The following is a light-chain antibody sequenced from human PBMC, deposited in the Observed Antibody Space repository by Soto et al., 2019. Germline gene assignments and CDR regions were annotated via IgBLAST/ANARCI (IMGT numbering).Light chain of an antibody. CDR3: QQYASSMVYT. CDR1: QSLSTRY. Sequence: EIVLTQSPGTLSLSPGESATLSCRASQSLSTRYIAWYQQKAGQAPRLLIYGASTRASGFPDRFSGSGSGTDFTLTISRLEPEDFAVYYCQQYASSMVYTFGQGTKLDIK. CDR2: GAS. V-gene: IGKV3-20*01. J-gene: IGKJ2*01.